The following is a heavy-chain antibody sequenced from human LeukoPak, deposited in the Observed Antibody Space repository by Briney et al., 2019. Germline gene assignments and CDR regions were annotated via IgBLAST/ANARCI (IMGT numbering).Heavy chain of an antibody. D-gene: IGHD1-1*01. CDR1: GFTFSSYW. V-gene: IGHV3-7*05. CDR2: INQGGRDK. CDR3: ATSRHNSFDF. Sequence: GGSLRLSCAASGFTFSSYWMSWVRQAPGKGLEWVANINQGGRDKYYVDSVKGRFTISRDNAKNSLYLQMNSLRAENTAVYYCATSRHNSFDFWGQGTLVTVSS. J-gene: IGHJ5*01.